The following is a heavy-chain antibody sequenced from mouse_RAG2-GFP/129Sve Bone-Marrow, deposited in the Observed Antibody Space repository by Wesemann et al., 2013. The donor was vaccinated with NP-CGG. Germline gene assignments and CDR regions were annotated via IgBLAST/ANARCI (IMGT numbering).Heavy chain of an antibody. V-gene: IGHV5-9-3*01. CDR2: ISSGGSYT. J-gene: IGHJ1*01. CDR3: ARHEGNSSFFDV. D-gene: IGHD2-1*01. Sequence: LEWVATISSGGSYTYYPDSVKGRFTISRDNAKNTLYLQMSSLRSEDTAMYYCARHEGNSSFFDVWGAGDHGVTVSS.